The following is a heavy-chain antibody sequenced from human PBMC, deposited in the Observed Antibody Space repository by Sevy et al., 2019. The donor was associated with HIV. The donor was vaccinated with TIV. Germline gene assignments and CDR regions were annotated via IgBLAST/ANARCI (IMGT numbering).Heavy chain of an antibody. J-gene: IGHJ6*02. CDR2: IYYSGST. D-gene: IGHD3-22*01. Sequence: SETLSLTCIVSGGSISDYYWSWIRQPPGKGPEWIGYIYYSGSTKYNPSLKSRVTISFDTSKNQSSLKLSSVTAADTAVYYCARVNYDSSGYYPTDYGMDVWGQGTTVTVSS. CDR1: GGSISDYY. V-gene: IGHV4-59*01. CDR3: ARVNYDSSGYYPTDYGMDV.